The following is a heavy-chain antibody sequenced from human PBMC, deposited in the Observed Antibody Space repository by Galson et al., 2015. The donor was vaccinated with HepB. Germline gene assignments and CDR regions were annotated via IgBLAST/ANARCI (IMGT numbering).Heavy chain of an antibody. CDR3: AHRRDGSITIFGGAFDI. CDR2: IYWNDDK. J-gene: IGHJ3*02. V-gene: IGHV2-5*01. Sequence: PALVKPTQTLTLTCTFSGFSLSTSGVGVGWIRQPPGKALEWLALIYWNDDKRYSPSLKNRLTITKDTSKNQVVLTMTNMDPVDTATYYCAHRRDGSITIFGGAFDIWGQGTMVTVSS. CDR1: GFSLSTSGVG. D-gene: IGHD3-3*01.